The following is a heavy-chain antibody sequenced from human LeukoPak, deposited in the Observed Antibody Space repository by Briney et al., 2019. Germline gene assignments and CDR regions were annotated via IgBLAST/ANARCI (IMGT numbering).Heavy chain of an antibody. D-gene: IGHD6-6*01. CDR3: ARGKYSSSSSSDY. J-gene: IGHJ4*02. CDR2: IYYGGST. CDR1: GGSISSYY. Sequence: SETLSLTCTVSGGSISSYYWSWIRQPPGKGLEWIGYIYYGGSTNYNPSLKSRVTISVDTSKNQFSLKLSSVTAADTAVYYCARGKYSSSSSSDYWGQGTLVTVSS. V-gene: IGHV4-59*01.